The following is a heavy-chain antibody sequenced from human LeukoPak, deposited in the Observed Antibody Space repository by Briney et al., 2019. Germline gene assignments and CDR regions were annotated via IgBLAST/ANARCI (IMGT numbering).Heavy chain of an antibody. CDR2: ISSSSSYI. Sequence: PGGSLRLSCAASGFTFSSYSMNWVRQAPGKGLEWVSSISSSSSYIYYADSGKGRFTISRDNGKNSLYLQMNSLRAEDTAVYYCARGPVVDCLDYWGQGTLVTVSS. CDR3: ARGPVVDCLDY. CDR1: GFTFSSYS. D-gene: IGHD3-9*01. V-gene: IGHV3-21*01. J-gene: IGHJ4*02.